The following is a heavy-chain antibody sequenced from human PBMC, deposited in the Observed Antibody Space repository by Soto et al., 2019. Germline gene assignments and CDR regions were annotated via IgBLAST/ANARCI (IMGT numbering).Heavy chain of an antibody. CDR1: GFTFSSYA. CDR2: IWFDGSNK. V-gene: IGHV3-33*01. J-gene: IGHJ4*02. D-gene: IGHD2-15*01. Sequence: QVHLVESGGGVVQPGGSPRLSCAASGFTFSSYAIHWVRQAPGKGLEWVAIIWFDGSNKYYADSVKGRFSISIDNSKNTLFLQMDSLRAEDTAVYYCARGQLPAATTYFDFWGQGTLVIVSS. CDR3: ARGQLPAATTYFDF.